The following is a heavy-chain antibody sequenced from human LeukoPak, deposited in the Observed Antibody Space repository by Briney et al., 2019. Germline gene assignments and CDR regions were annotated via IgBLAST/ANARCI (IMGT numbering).Heavy chain of an antibody. J-gene: IGHJ4*02. CDR1: GGTFLSYA. Sequence: ASVKVSYKSSGGTFLSYASSWVRQAPGQGLEWMGRIIPILGIANYAQKFQGRVTITADKSTSTAYMELSSLRSEDTAVYYCARNYDDGRGYPYYFDYRGQGTLVTVSS. CDR2: IIPILGIA. CDR3: ARNYDDGRGYPYYFDY. D-gene: IGHD4-17*01. V-gene: IGHV1-69*04.